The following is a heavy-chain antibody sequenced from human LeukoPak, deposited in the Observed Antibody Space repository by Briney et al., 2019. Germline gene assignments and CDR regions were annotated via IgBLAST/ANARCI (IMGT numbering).Heavy chain of an antibody. J-gene: IGHJ4*02. Sequence: SETLSLTCTVSGYSISSGYYWGWIRQPPGKGLEWIGSIYHSGSTYYNPSPKSRVTISVDTSKNQFSLKLSSVTAADTAVYYCARLAVAGYFDYWGQGTLVTASS. CDR3: ARLAVAGYFDY. D-gene: IGHD6-19*01. CDR2: IYHSGST. V-gene: IGHV4-38-2*02. CDR1: GYSISSGYY.